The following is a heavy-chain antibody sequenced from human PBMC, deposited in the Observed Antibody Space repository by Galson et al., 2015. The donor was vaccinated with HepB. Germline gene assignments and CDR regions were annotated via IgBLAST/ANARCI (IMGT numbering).Heavy chain of an antibody. CDR3: ARDVGSGGITIFGVVSDWYFDL. Sequence: SLRLSCAASGFTFSSYSMNWVRQAPGKGLEWVSYISSSSSTIYYADSVKGRFTISRDNAKNSLYLQMNSLRDEDTAVYYCARDVGSGGITIFGVVSDWYFDLWGRGTLVTVSS. CDR2: ISSSSSTI. D-gene: IGHD3-3*01. J-gene: IGHJ2*01. CDR1: GFTFSSYS. V-gene: IGHV3-48*02.